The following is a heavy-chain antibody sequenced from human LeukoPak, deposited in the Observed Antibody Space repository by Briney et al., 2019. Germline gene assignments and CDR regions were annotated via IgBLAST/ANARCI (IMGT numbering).Heavy chain of an antibody. Sequence: GASVKVSCKASGYTFTNYNIAWVRQAPGQGLEWMGWISPYNGNTNYAQKFQGRVTMTTDASTSVAYMELRSLKSDDTAVYYCARNRRITMVRGIIVESGRNYYMDVWGKGTTVTVSS. V-gene: IGHV1-18*04. CDR3: ARNRRITMVRGIIVESGRNYYMDV. CDR2: ISPYNGNT. J-gene: IGHJ6*03. CDR1: GYTFTNYN. D-gene: IGHD3-10*01.